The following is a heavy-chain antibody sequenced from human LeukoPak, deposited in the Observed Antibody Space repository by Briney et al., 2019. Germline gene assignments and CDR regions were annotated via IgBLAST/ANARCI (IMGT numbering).Heavy chain of an antibody. CDR1: GYTFTSNW. Sequence: GESLKISCRGSGYTFTSNWIGWVRQMPGKGLEWMGIVYPGDSDTIYSPPFQGQVTISADKSISTAYPQWSSLKASDSAMYYCARLSSAGGFSLAYYYMDVWGKGTTVTVSS. CDR3: ARLSSAGGFSLAYYYMDV. V-gene: IGHV5-51*01. J-gene: IGHJ6*03. CDR2: VYPGDSDT. D-gene: IGHD6-13*01.